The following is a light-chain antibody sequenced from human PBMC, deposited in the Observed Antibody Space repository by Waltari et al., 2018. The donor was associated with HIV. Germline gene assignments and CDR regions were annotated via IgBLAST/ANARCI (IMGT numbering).Light chain of an antibody. CDR1: VLSRQY. V-gene: IGLV3-25*03. CDR3: QSGDNSGPHVV. CDR2: RDT. Sequence: SYELTQPPSLSVSPGQTAGITCSGDVLSRQYSYWYRQKPGQAPVMVMYRDTERHSGIPGRFSGAKSGTTVTLTSGGVQAEDEADYYCQSGDNSGPHVVFGGGTTLTVL. J-gene: IGLJ2*01.